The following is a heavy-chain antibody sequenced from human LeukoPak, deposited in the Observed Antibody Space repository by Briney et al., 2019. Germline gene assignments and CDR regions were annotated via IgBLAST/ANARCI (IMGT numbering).Heavy chain of an antibody. Sequence: GGSLRLSCAASGFTFSSYGMHWVRQAPGKGLEWVAFIRYDGSNKYYADSVKGRFTISRDNSKNTLYLQMNSLRAEDTAVYYCARASGSYYYSYFDYWGQGTLVTVSS. CDR2: IRYDGSNK. V-gene: IGHV3-30*02. D-gene: IGHD1-26*01. CDR3: ARASGSYYYSYFDY. CDR1: GFTFSSYG. J-gene: IGHJ4*02.